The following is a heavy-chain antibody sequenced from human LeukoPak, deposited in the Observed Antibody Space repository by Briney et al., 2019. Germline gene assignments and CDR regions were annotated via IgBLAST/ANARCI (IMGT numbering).Heavy chain of an antibody. D-gene: IGHD1-26*01. J-gene: IGHJ6*02. CDR3: AREGGSIVGAANYYGMDV. V-gene: IGHV3-30*04. CDR2: ISYDGSNK. CDR1: GFTFSSYA. Sequence: GGSLRLSCAASGFTFSSYAMHWVRQAPGKGLEWVAVISYDGSNKYYADPVKGRFTISRDNSKNTLYLQMNSLRAEDTAVYYCAREGGSIVGAANYYGMDVWGQGTTVAVSS.